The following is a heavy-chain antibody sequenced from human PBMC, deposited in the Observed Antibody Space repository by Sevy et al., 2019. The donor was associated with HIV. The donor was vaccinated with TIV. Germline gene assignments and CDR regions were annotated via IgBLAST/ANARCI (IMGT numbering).Heavy chain of an antibody. Sequence: ASVKVSCKASGGTFSSYAISWVRQAPGQGLEWMGGIIPIFGTANYAQKFQGRVTITADESTSTAYMELGSLRSEDTAVYYCARDGYNGSYFNWGQGTLVTVSS. D-gene: IGHD5-12*01. CDR1: GGTFSSYA. CDR2: IIPIFGTA. J-gene: IGHJ4*02. V-gene: IGHV1-69*13. CDR3: ARDGYNGSYFN.